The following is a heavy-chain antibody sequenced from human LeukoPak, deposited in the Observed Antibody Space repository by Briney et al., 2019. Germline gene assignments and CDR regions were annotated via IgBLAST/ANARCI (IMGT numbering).Heavy chain of an antibody. CDR2: ISSSSSYT. Sequence: GGSLRLSCAASGFTFSSYSMNWVRQAPGKGLEWVSSISSSSSYTYYADSVKGRFTISRDNAKNSLYLQMNSLRAEDTAVYYCARDALGALGYWGQGTLVTVSS. CDR3: ARDALGALGY. J-gene: IGHJ4*02. CDR1: GFTFSSYS. D-gene: IGHD3-16*01. V-gene: IGHV3-21*01.